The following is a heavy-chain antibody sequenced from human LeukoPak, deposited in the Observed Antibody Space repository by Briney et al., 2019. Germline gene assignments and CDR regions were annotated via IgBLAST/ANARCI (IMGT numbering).Heavy chain of an antibody. D-gene: IGHD6-13*01. J-gene: IGHJ5*01. CDR3: VIGQGPNRYSSSWFDY. Sequence: GGSLRLSCAASGFTFSSYWMSWVRQAPGGWLECVAYIKLDERETYYVDSVKGRFTISRNNAKNSLYLQMNSLRAEDTAVYYCVIGQGPNRYSSSWFDYWGQGTLVTVSS. V-gene: IGHV3-7*01. CDR2: IKLDERET. CDR1: GFTFSSYW.